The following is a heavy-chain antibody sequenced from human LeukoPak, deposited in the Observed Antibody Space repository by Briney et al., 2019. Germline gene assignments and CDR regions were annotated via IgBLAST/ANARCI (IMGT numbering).Heavy chain of an antibody. V-gene: IGHV1-2*02. CDR2: SNPNSGGT. Sequence: GASVKVSCKASGYTFTGYYMHWVGQAPAQGRDGMGWSNPNSGGTNYAQKFQGRVTMTRDKSISTAYMELSRLRSDETAVYYCARDSVEYSSSNWFDPWGQGTLVPVSS. CDR1: GYTFTGYY. J-gene: IGHJ5*02. CDR3: ARDSVEYSSSNWFDP. D-gene: IGHD6-6*01.